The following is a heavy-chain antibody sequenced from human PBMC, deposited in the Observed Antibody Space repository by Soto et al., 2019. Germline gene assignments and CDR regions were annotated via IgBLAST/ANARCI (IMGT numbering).Heavy chain of an antibody. CDR3: AREYQLLYRSLDY. D-gene: IGHD2-2*01. Sequence: GGSLRLSCAASGFTFSSYSMSWVRQTPGKGLEWVSHISGGSSLIYYADSVKGRFTISRDNAENSLYLQMNSLRAEDAAVYYCAREYQLLYRSLDYWGQGTLVTVSS. CDR1: GFTFSSYS. J-gene: IGHJ4*02. V-gene: IGHV3-48*01. CDR2: ISGGSSLI.